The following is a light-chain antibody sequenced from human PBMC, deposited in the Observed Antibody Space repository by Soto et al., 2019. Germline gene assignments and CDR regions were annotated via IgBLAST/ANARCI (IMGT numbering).Light chain of an antibody. CDR3: QHYIGYSGM. Sequence: DIQMTQSPSTLSASVGDRVTITCRASQSLNSWLAWYQHKPGKAPKLLIHKASILASGVPSRFSGSDSGAEFTLTISSQQPDDFATYYCQHYIGYSGMFGQGTKVDIK. J-gene: IGKJ1*01. V-gene: IGKV1-5*03. CDR2: KAS. CDR1: QSLNSW.